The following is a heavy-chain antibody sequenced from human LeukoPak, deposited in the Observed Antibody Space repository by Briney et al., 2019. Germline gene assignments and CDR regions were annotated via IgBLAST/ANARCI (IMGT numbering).Heavy chain of an antibody. Sequence: GGSLRLSYAASGFTFSNYAMSWVRQAPGKGLEWVSAMSGSGSSTWYADSVKGRLTISRDNSKNTLFLQMNSLRAEDTAVYYCAKDLYDSSGSRYDYWGQGTLVTVSS. J-gene: IGHJ4*02. CDR1: GFTFSNYA. CDR2: MSGSGSST. CDR3: AKDLYDSSGSRYDY. D-gene: IGHD3-22*01. V-gene: IGHV3-23*01.